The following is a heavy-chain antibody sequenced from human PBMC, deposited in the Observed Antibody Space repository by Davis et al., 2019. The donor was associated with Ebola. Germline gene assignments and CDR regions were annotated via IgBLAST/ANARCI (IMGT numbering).Heavy chain of an antibody. CDR1: GFTFDDYA. Sequence: GESLKISCAASGFTFDDYAMSWVRQAPGKGLEWVSGINWNGGSTGYTDSIKGRFTISRDNAKNSLYLEMNSLRAEDTALYHCARFNAVTGYSRFDSWGRGTLVTVSS. CDR2: INWNGGST. J-gene: IGHJ5*01. CDR3: ARFNAVTGYSRFDS. D-gene: IGHD3-9*01. V-gene: IGHV3-20*01.